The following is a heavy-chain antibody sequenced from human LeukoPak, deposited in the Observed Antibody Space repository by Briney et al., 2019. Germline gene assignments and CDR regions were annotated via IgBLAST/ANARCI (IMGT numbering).Heavy chain of an antibody. CDR3: AKADLATCAGGTCYFFDH. V-gene: IGHV3-23*01. J-gene: IGHJ4*02. CDR1: GFTFSSYA. CDR2: ISGSGGST. D-gene: IGHD2-15*01. Sequence: PGGSLRLSCAASGFTFSSYAVTWVRQAPGKGLEWVSAISGSGGSTYYADSVKGRFTISRDNSKNTLYLQMNSLRAEDTAIYYCAKADLATCAGGTCYFFDHWGQGILVTVSS.